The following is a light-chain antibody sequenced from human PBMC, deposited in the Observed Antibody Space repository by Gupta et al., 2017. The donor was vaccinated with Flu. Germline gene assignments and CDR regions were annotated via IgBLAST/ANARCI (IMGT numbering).Light chain of an antibody. J-gene: IGLJ3*02. CDR2: VNS. CDR3: QSYDSSLSGYWV. V-gene: IGLV1-40*01. CDR1: SSNIGAGYD. Sequence: QSVLTQPPSVSGAPGQRVTIPCPGSSSNIGAGYDVHWYQQLPGAAPKLLIYVNSNRPSGVPDRFSGSKSGTSASLAITGLQAEDEGEYYCQSYDSSLSGYWVFGGGTKLTVL.